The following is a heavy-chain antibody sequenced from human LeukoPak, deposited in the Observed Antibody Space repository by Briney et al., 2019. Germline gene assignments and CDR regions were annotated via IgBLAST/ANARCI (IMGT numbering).Heavy chain of an antibody. CDR3: ANWIAD. V-gene: IGHV3-74*01. CDR1: GFIFKDYW. CDR2: INEDGSHT. J-gene: IGHJ4*02. Sequence: GGSLRLSCSASGFIFKDYWMQWVRQVPGKGLEWVSRINEDGSHTAHADSVKGRFSTSRGNAKNTLYLQMNSLRVDDTAVYFCANWIADWGQGTLVTVSS. D-gene: IGHD2-21*01.